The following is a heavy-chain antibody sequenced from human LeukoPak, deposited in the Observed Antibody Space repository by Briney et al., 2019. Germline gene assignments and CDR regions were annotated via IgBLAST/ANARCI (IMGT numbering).Heavy chain of an antibody. CDR3: ARRRYDFWSGYYAYYFDY. Sequence: PSETLSLTCAVYGGSFSGYYWSWIRQPPGKGLEWIGEINHSGSTNYNPSLKSRVTISVDTSKNQFSLKLSSVTAADTAVYYCARRRYDFWSGYYAYYFDYWGQGTLVTVSS. CDR1: GGSFSGYY. J-gene: IGHJ4*02. CDR2: INHSGST. V-gene: IGHV4-34*01. D-gene: IGHD3-3*01.